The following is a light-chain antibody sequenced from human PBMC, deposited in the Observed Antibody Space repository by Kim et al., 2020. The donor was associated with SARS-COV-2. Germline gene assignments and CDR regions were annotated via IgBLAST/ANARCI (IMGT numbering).Light chain of an antibody. Sequence: SASVGARVPITCRASQTVRTYLAWFQQIPGKAPRLLFYQASSLESGVPSRFSCSGSGTEFNLTISTLQPYDSATYYCQPYDNYWTFGQGTKVYIK. CDR1: QTVRTY. CDR3: QPYDNYWT. CDR2: QAS. V-gene: IGKV1-5*03. J-gene: IGKJ1*01.